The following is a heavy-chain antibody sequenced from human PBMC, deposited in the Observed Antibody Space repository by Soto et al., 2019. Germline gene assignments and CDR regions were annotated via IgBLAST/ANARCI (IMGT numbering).Heavy chain of an antibody. CDR2: IYWDDDK. CDR3: AHAYYYDSSGYYYFDY. D-gene: IGHD3-22*01. Sequence: SGPTLVNPTQTLTLTCTFSGFSLSTSGVGVGWIRQPPGKALEWLALIYWDDDKRYSPSLKSRLTITKDTSKNQVVLTMTNMDPVDTATYYCAHAYYYDSSGYYYFDYWGQGTLVTVSS. V-gene: IGHV2-5*02. J-gene: IGHJ4*02. CDR1: GFSLSTSGVG.